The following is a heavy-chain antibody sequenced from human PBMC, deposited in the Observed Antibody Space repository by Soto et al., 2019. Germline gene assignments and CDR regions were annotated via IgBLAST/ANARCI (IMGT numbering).Heavy chain of an antibody. CDR2: ISAYKGNT. V-gene: IGHV1-18*01. CDR3: ARSLFDFWSGSAFDY. CDR1: GYTFTSYG. Sequence: QVPLVQSGAEVKKPGASVKVSCKASGYTFTSYGISWVRQAPGQGREWMGWISAYKGNTNYAQKLQGRVTMTTDTSTSTAYMELRSLRSADTAVYYCARSLFDFWSGSAFDYWCQGTLVAVSS. J-gene: IGHJ4*02. D-gene: IGHD3-3*01.